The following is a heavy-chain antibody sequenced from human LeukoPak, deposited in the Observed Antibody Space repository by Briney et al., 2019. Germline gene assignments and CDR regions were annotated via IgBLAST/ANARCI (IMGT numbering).Heavy chain of an antibody. CDR2: ISWNSGSI. CDR1: GFTFDDYA. J-gene: IGHJ3*02. CDR3: AMGRSRGAFDI. D-gene: IGHD6-25*01. Sequence: PGRSLRLSCAASGFTFDDYAMHWVRQAPGKGLEWVSGISWNSGSIGYADSVKGRFTISRDNAKNSLYLQMNSLRAEDTALYYCAMGRSRGAFDIWGQGTMVTVSS. V-gene: IGHV3-9*01.